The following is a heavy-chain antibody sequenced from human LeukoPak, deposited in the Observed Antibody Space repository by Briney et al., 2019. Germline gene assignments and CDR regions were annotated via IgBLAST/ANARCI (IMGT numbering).Heavy chain of an antibody. CDR3: ARVRAGYYFDY. CDR2: IREDGSEI. V-gene: IGHV3-7*04. J-gene: IGHJ4*02. CDR1: GFTFSNHW. D-gene: IGHD1-14*01. Sequence: PGGSLRLSCAASGFTFSNHWMSWVRQAPGKGLEWVANIREDGSEIYYVDSVKGRLTISRDNAKSSLYLQMNNLRAEDTAVYYCARVRAGYYFDYWGQGTLVTVSS.